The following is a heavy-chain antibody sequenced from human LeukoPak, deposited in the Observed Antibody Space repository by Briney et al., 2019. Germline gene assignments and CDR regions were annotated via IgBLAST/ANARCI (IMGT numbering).Heavy chain of an antibody. V-gene: IGHV4-34*01. Sequence: SETLSLTCAVYGGSFSGYYWSWIRQPPGKGLEWIGEINHSGSTNYNPSLKSRVTISVDTSKNQFSLKLSSVTAADTAVYSCASQGRGAIRQFDPWGQGTLVTVSS. CDR3: ASQGRGAIRQFDP. J-gene: IGHJ5*02. CDR1: GGSFSGYY. CDR2: INHSGST. D-gene: IGHD2-2*02.